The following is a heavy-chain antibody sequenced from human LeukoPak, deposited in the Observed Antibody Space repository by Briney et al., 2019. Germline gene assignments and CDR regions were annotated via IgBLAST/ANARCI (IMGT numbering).Heavy chain of an antibody. V-gene: IGHV3-30-3*01. CDR2: ISYDGSNK. J-gene: IGHJ3*02. CDR3: ARIFGYAFDI. CDR1: GFTFSSYA. Sequence: GGSLRLSCAASGFTFSSYAMSWVRQAPGKRLEWVAVISYDGSNKYYADSVKGRFTISRDNSKNTLYLQMNSLRAEDTAVYYCARIFGYAFDIWGQGTMVTVSS. D-gene: IGHD3-3*01.